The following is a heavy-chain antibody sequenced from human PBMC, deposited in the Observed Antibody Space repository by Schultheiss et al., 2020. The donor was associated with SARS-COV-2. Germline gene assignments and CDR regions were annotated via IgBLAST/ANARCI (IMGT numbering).Heavy chain of an antibody. CDR1: GYTFTSYD. CDR3: ARDHIAVANYFDY. V-gene: IGHV1-8*01. CDR2: MNPNSGNT. J-gene: IGHJ4*02. D-gene: IGHD6-19*01. Sequence: ASVKVSCKASGYTFTSYDINWVRQATGQGLEWMGWMNPNSGNTGYAQKFQGRVTMTTDTSTSTAYMELRSLRSDDTAVYYCARDHIAVANYFDYWGQGTLVTVSS.